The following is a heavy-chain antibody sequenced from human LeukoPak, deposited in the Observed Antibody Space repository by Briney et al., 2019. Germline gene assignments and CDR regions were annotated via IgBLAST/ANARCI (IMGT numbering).Heavy chain of an antibody. J-gene: IGHJ4*02. CDR3: ARRDSSSRYGDY. CDR2: IYPGDSDT. CDR1: GYTFTTDW. V-gene: IGHV5-51*01. Sequence: GESLKISCRGSGYTFTTDWIGWVRQIPGKGLEWMGIIYPGDSDTRYSPSFQGQVTISADKSINTAYLQWSSLKASDTAMYYCARRDSSSRYGDYWGQGTLVTVSS. D-gene: IGHD6-13*01.